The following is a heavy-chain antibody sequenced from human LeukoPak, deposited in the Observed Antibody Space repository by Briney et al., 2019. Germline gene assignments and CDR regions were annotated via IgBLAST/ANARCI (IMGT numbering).Heavy chain of an antibody. CDR3: AKRYVSSNYYQCLGE. CDR2: VSSTGGNT. Sequence: GGSLRLSCAASGFTFSSYAMSWVRQVPGKGLEWVSTVSSTGGNTYYADSVKGRFSISRDNSMNTLDLQMNSLRAEDTAVYYCAKRYVSSNYYQCLGEWGQGTLVTVSS. V-gene: IGHV3-23*01. D-gene: IGHD3-22*01. CDR1: GFTFSSYA. J-gene: IGHJ4*02.